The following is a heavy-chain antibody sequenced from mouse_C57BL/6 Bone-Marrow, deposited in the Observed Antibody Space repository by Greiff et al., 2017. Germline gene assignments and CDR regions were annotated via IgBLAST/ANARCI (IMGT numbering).Heavy chain of an antibody. CDR3: ARDPYSDYYFDY. V-gene: IGHV5-4*01. CDR1: GFTFSSYA. J-gene: IGHJ2*01. Sequence: VQLKESGGGLVKPGGSLKLSCAASGFTFSSYAMSWVRQTPEKRLEWVATISDGGSYTYYPDNVKGRFTISRDNAKNNLYLQMSHLKSEDTAMYYCARDPYSDYYFDYWGQGTTLTVSS. D-gene: IGHD2-12*01. CDR2: ISDGGSYT.